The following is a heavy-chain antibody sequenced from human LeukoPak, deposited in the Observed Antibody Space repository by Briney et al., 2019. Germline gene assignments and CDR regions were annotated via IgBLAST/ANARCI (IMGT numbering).Heavy chain of an antibody. J-gene: IGHJ4*02. CDR2: IYYSGST. D-gene: IGHD3-3*01. CDR3: ARGPFGVVNDFDY. Sequence: PSETLSLTCTVSGGSIRSSYYYWGWIRQPPGKGLEWIGYIYYSGSTNYNPSLKSRVTVSVDTSKNQFSLKLTSVTAADTAVYYCARGPFGVVNDFDYWGQGTLVTVSS. CDR1: GGSIRSSYYY. V-gene: IGHV4-61*05.